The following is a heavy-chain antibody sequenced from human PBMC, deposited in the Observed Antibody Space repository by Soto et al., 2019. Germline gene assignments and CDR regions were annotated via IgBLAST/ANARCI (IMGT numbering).Heavy chain of an antibody. CDR2: ISGSGGAT. CDR1: GVSFSNYA. D-gene: IGHD3-22*01. Sequence: GGSLRLSCAASGVSFSNYAMAWVRQAPGKGLEWVSGISGSGGATNYVDFVKGRFVISRDNSRNTVYLQMNSLRAEDTALYFCAKDRYYDSSRPAVDHWGRVARVTVSS. J-gene: IGHJ4*02. CDR3: AKDRYYDSSRPAVDH. V-gene: IGHV3-23*01.